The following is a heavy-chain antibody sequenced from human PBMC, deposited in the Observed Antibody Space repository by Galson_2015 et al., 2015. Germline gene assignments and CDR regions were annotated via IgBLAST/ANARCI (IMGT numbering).Heavy chain of an antibody. CDR3: ARLRVGYYGSGSYYSFDY. D-gene: IGHD3-10*01. V-gene: IGHV5-10-1*01. CDR2: IDPSDSYT. Sequence: QSGAEVKKPGESLRISFKGSGYSFASYWVSWVRQMPGKGLEWMGRIDPSDSYTNYSPSFQGHVTISADKSISTAYLQWSSLKASDTAMYYCARLRVGYYGSGSYYSFDYWGQGTLVTVSS. J-gene: IGHJ4*02. CDR1: GYSFASYW.